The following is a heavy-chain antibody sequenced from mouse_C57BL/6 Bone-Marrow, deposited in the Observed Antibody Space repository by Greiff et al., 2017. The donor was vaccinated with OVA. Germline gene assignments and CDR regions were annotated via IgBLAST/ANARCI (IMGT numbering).Heavy chain of an antibody. J-gene: IGHJ4*01. CDR3: VRQDGSLYAMDY. CDR1: GFSFNTYA. D-gene: IGHD1-1*01. Sequence: EVKLMESGGGLVQPKGSLKLSCAASGFSFNTYAMNWVRQAPGKGLEWVARIRSKSNNYATYYADSVKDRFTISRDDSESMLYLQMNNLKTEDTAMYYCVRQDGSLYAMDYWGQGTSVTVSS. V-gene: IGHV10-1*01. CDR2: IRSKSNNYAT.